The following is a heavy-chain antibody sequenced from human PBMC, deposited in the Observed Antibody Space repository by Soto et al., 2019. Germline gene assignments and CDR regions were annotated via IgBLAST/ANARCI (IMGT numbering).Heavy chain of an antibody. CDR3: ATDTAPHTLNTPMNR. D-gene: IGHD5-18*01. Sequence: PGGSLRLSCAASGFTFSSYAMHWVRQAPGKGLEWVAVISYDGSNKYYADSVKGRFTISRDNSKNTLYLQMNSLRAEDTAVYYCATDTAPHTLNTPMNRWGHGTMATVSS. V-gene: IGHV3-30-3*01. CDR2: ISYDGSNK. CDR1: GFTFSSYA. J-gene: IGHJ1*01.